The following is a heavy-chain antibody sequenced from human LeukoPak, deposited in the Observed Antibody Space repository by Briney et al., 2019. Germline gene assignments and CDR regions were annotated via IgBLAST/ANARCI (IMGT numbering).Heavy chain of an antibody. D-gene: IGHD3-10*01. Sequence: GASVKVSCKASGYTFTSYGISWVRQAPGQRLEWMGWINAGNGNTKYSQKFQGRVTITRDTSASTAYMELSSLRSEDTAVYYCARVWEGITMVRGVKGDWFDPWGQGTLVTVSS. CDR3: ARVWEGITMVRGVKGDWFDP. V-gene: IGHV1-3*01. J-gene: IGHJ5*02. CDR2: INAGNGNT. CDR1: GYTFTSYG.